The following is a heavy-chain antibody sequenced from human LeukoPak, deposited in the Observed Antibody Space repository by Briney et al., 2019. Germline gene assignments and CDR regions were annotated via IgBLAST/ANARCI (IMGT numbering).Heavy chain of an antibody. D-gene: IGHD2-2*01. Sequence: GGSLRLSCAASGFTLSSYSMNWVRQAPGKGLEWVSSISSSSSYIYYADSVKGRFTISRDNAKNSLYLQMNSLRAEDTAVYYCARDPTPYCSSTSCYPLNFDYWGQGTLVTVSS. CDR1: GFTLSSYS. CDR2: ISSSSSYI. V-gene: IGHV3-21*01. CDR3: ARDPTPYCSSTSCYPLNFDY. J-gene: IGHJ4*02.